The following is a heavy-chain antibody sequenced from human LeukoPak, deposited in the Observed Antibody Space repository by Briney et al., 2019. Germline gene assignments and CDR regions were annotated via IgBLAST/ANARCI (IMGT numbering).Heavy chain of an antibody. D-gene: IGHD6-13*01. V-gene: IGHV1-18*01. Sequence: ASVKDSCKASGYTFTSYGISWVRQAPGQGLEWMGWISAYSGNTNYAQRLQGRVTMTTDTSTSTAYMELRSLRSDDTAVYYCARVIAAAPTPYYFDYWGQGTLVTVSS. CDR1: GYTFTSYG. J-gene: IGHJ4*02. CDR2: ISAYSGNT. CDR3: ARVIAAAPTPYYFDY.